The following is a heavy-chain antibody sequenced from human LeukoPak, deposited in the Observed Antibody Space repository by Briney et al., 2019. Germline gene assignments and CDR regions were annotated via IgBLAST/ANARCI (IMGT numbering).Heavy chain of an antibody. Sequence: SVKVSCKASGGTFSSYAISWVRQAPGQGLEWMGGIIPIFGTANYAQKFQGRVTITTDESTSTAYMELSSLRSEDTAVYYCARGQAGGFDYYYYTDVWGKGTTVTVSS. D-gene: IGHD3-16*01. CDR2: IIPIFGTA. J-gene: IGHJ6*03. V-gene: IGHV1-69*05. CDR1: GGTFSSYA. CDR3: ARGQAGGFDYYYYTDV.